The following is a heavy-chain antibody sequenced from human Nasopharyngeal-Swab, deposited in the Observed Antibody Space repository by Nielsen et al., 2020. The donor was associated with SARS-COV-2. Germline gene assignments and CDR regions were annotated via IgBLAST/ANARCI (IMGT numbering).Heavy chain of an antibody. CDR2: INIDGSRT. Sequence: GESLKISCAVSGFTFTNYWMHWVRRTPGKGLVWVSRINIDGSRTGYADSVKGRFTISRDNAKNTLFLQMNSLRAEDTAVYYCARVLDYYDSSGYDTWDVFALWGQGTMATVSS. V-gene: IGHV3-74*01. J-gene: IGHJ3*01. CDR1: GFTFTNYW. CDR3: ARVLDYYDSSGYDTWDVFAL. D-gene: IGHD3-22*01.